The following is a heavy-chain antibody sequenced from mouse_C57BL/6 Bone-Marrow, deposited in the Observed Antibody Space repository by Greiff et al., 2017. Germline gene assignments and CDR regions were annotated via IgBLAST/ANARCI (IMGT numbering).Heavy chain of an antibody. V-gene: IGHV1-54*01. D-gene: IGHD2-14*01. CDR2: IHPGSGGT. Sequence: VQLQQSGAELVRPGTSVKVSCKASGYAFTNYLIAWVKQRPGPGLEWIGVIHPGSGGTNYTEKFKVKATLTAAKSSSTAYMQLSSLTSEDSAVYCCAIWVRRNGFAYWGQGTLVTVSA. J-gene: IGHJ3*01. CDR1: GYAFTNYL. CDR3: AIWVRRNGFAY.